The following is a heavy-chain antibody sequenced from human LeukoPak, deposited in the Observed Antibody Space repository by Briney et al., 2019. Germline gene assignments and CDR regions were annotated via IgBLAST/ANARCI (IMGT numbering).Heavy chain of an antibody. V-gene: IGHV1-18*01. Sequence: ASVKVSCKASGYTFTSYGISWVRQAPGQGLEWMGWISAYNGNTNYAQKLQGRVTMTTDTSTSTAYMELRSLRSDDTAVYYCAREAGYYYDSSGYYFDYWGQGTLVTVSS. J-gene: IGHJ4*02. CDR1: GYTFTSYG. CDR2: ISAYNGNT. D-gene: IGHD3-22*01. CDR3: AREAGYYYDSSGYYFDY.